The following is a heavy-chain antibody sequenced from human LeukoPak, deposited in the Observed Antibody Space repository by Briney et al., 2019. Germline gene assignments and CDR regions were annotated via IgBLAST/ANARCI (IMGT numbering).Heavy chain of an antibody. D-gene: IGHD6-19*01. Sequence: GGSLRLSCAASGFTFSTYWMHWVRQAPGKGLVGVSRINSDGSSTNYADSVKGRFTISRDNAKNTLYVQMNSLRGEDTAVYYCARAAVANTRLFAFDVWGQGTMVTVSS. CDR3: ARAAVANTRLFAFDV. V-gene: IGHV3-74*01. J-gene: IGHJ3*01. CDR2: INSDGSST. CDR1: GFTFSTYW.